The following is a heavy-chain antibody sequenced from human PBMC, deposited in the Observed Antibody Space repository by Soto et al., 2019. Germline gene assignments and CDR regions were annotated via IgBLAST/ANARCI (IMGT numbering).Heavy chain of an antibody. D-gene: IGHD3-10*01. CDR3: ARGIGEWSHLGYYDS. Sequence: QVQLVQSGAEVTKPGSSVKVSCKTSGGTFKTYPITWVRQAPGHGLEWMGGIIPASPTPNYAQKFQGRVTITADESTSTAYMELSSLRSEDTAVYYCARGIGEWSHLGYYDSWGQGTLVIVSS. V-gene: IGHV1-69*01. CDR2: IIPASPTP. J-gene: IGHJ4*02. CDR1: GGTFKTYP.